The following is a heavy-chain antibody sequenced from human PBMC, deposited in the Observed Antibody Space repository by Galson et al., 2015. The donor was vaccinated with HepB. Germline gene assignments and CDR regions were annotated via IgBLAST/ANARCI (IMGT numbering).Heavy chain of an antibody. J-gene: IGHJ4*02. CDR2: ISAYNGNT. Sequence: SVKASCKASGSTFTSYGISWVRQAPGQGLEWMGWISAYNGNTNYAQKLQGRVTMTTDTSTSTAYMELRSLRSDDTAVYYCARAYDYGDYMGYFDYWGQGTLVTVSS. CDR1: GSTFTSYG. D-gene: IGHD4-17*01. V-gene: IGHV1-18*01. CDR3: ARAYDYGDYMGYFDY.